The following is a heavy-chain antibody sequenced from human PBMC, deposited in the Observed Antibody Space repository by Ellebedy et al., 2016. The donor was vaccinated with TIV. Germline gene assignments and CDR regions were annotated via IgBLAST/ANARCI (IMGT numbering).Heavy chain of an antibody. Sequence: PGGSLRLSCKGPGYNFANYWIGWVRQMPGIGLDWMGIIHPVDSDARYSPSFQGQVTIPVDKTISTAYLHWSNLKASDTAMYYCARLGGHDQWYKYYGMDVWGQGTTVTVSS. CDR3: ARLGGHDQWYKYYGMDV. CDR1: GYNFANYW. V-gene: IGHV5-51*01. J-gene: IGHJ6*02. CDR2: IHPVDSDA. D-gene: IGHD1-1*01.